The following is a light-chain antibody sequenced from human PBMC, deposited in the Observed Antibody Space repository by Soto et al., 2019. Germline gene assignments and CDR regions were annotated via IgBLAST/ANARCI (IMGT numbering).Light chain of an antibody. CDR2: DAY. J-gene: IGKJ5*01. CDR1: QSFRGL. V-gene: IGKV3-11*01. CDR3: QQRHMWPIT. Sequence: EVVLTQSPVTLSLSPGEGATLSFRASQSFRGLLAWYQQKPGQAPRLLIYDAYNRATGIPPRFSGSGSGTDFTLTISSLEPEDSAVYYCQQRHMWPITFGQGTRLEIK.